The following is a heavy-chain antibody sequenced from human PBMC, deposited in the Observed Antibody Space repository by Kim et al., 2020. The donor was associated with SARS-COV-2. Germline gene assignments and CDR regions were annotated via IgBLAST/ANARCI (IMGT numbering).Heavy chain of an antibody. Sequence: ASVKVSCKASGYTFTSYAMNWVRQAPGQGLEWMGWINTNTGNPTYAQGFTGRFVFSLDTSVSTAYLQISSLKAEDTAVYYCARRYSSSWSGEGWFDPWGQGTLVTVSS. CDR2: INTNTGNP. CDR3: ARRYSSSWSGEGWFDP. V-gene: IGHV7-4-1*02. CDR1: GYTFTSYA. D-gene: IGHD6-13*01. J-gene: IGHJ5*02.